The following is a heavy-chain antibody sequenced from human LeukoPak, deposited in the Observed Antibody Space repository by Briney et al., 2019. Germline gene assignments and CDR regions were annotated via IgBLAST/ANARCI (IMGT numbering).Heavy chain of an antibody. Sequence: PSETLSLTCAVSGGSISSSNWWSWVRQPPGKGLEWIGEIYHSGSPNYNPSLKSRVTISLDKSKSQFSLKLSSVTAADTAVYYCARDAGATSTNWYFDLWGRGTLATVSS. CDR2: IYHSGSP. J-gene: IGHJ2*01. CDR1: GGSISSSNW. V-gene: IGHV4-4*02. CDR3: ARDAGATSTNWYFDL. D-gene: IGHD1-26*01.